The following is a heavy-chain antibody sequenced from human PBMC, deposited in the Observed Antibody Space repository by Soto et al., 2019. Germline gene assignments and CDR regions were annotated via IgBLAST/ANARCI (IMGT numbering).Heavy chain of an antibody. Sequence: QGQLQQWGTGLLRPSETLSLSCGLYGASFSGFYWSWIRQAPGKGLEWIGEITYSGVANYNPSLTGRVTISVDTSKNHFSLRLNSVPAADTAVYFCARDFMHWGQGTLVIVSS. CDR3: ARDFMH. CDR2: ITYSGVA. J-gene: IGHJ1*01. CDR1: GASFSGFY. V-gene: IGHV4-34*01.